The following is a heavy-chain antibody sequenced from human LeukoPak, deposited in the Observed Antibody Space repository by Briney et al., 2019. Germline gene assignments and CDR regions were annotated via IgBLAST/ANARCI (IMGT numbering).Heavy chain of an antibody. D-gene: IGHD6-6*01. CDR2: VNPSGGGT. CDR1: GYTFTDYY. J-gene: IGHJ3*02. Sequence: ASVKVSCKASGYTFTDYYMHWVRQAPGQGLEWMGIVNPSGGGTRYAQRFQDRVTMTRDMSTSTVYMELSSLRSEDTAVYYCARGREYSNREAFDIWGQGTMVTVSS. CDR3: ARGREYSNREAFDI. V-gene: IGHV1-46*01.